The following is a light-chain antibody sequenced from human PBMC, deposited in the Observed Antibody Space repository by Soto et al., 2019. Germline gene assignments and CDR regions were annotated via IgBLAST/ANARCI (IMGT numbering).Light chain of an antibody. CDR3: QQSYSTPLT. CDR2: TAS. CDR1: QSIRSC. Sequence: DIQMTQSPSSLSASVGDRVTITCRASQSIRSCLDWYQQKPGKAPKLLIYTASSLQSGVPSRFSGSGSGTDFTLTISSLQPEDFATYYCQQSYSTPLTFGGGTKVDIK. J-gene: IGKJ4*01. V-gene: IGKV1-39*01.